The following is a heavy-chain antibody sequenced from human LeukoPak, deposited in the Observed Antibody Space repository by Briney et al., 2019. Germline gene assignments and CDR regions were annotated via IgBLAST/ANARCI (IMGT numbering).Heavy chain of an antibody. V-gene: IGHV4-59*01. CDR3: ARSLNFGAYYGLDV. J-gene: IGHJ6*02. Sequence: SETLSLTCSVSGGSINTYYWSWIRQPPGKGLEWIGYIFYTGNTNYNPSLTSRLTISVDPSKNQFALRLTSVTAADTAVYYCARSLNFGAYYGLDVWGQGTTVTVSS. D-gene: IGHD3-10*01. CDR1: GGSINTYY. CDR2: IFYTGNT.